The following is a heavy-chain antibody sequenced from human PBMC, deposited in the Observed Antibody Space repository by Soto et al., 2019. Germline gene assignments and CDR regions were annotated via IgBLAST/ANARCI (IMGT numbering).Heavy chain of an antibody. D-gene: IGHD2-15*01. J-gene: IGHJ4*02. V-gene: IGHV3-23*01. CDR1: GFTFSNYA. Sequence: EVQLLESGGGLVQPGGSLRLSCVASGFTFSNYAMGWVRQAPGKGLEWVSSVSTSGGTTFYADSVKGRFTISRDNSENTLYLQMNSLRAADTAGYYCAKGMTDFCDDVGCTPIDYWGQGTLVTVSS. CDR3: AKGMTDFCDDVGCTPIDY. CDR2: VSTSGGTT.